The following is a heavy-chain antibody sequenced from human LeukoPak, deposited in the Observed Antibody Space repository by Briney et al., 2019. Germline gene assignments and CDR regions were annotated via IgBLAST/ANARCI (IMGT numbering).Heavy chain of an antibody. Sequence: GGSLRLSCAASGFTFSSSNMNWVRQAPGKGLEWVSSISSSSSYIYYTHSVKGRFTISRDNAKNTLYLQMNSLRAEDTALYYCACLGVPGSYKHFFDYWGQGTLVTVSS. CDR2: ISSSSSYI. V-gene: IGHV3-21*01. CDR1: GFTFSSSN. CDR3: ACLGVPGSYKHFFDY. D-gene: IGHD3-10*01. J-gene: IGHJ4*02.